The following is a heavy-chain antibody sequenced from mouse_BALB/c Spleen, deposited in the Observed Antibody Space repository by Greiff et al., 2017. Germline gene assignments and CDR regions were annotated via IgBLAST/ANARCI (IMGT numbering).Heavy chain of an antibody. Sequence: QVQLQQSGAELVRPGASVTLSCKASGYTFTDYEMHWVKQTPVHGLEWIGAIDPETGGTAYNQKFKGKATLTADKSSSTAYMELRSLTSEDSAVYYCTRLWEDYWGQGTTRTVSS. CDR1: GYTFTDYE. CDR3: TRLWEDY. D-gene: IGHD4-1*01. V-gene: IGHV1-15*01. J-gene: IGHJ2*01. CDR2: IDPETGGT.